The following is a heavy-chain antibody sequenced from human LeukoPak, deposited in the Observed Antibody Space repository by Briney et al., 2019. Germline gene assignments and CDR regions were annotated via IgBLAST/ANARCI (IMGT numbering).Heavy chain of an antibody. J-gene: IGHJ4*02. CDR2: IYYSGST. Sequence: SETRSLTCTVAGGCISSHYWSWSRQPPGKGLEWIGYIYYSGSTNYNPSLKSRVTISVDTSKNQFSLKLSSVTAADTAVYYCARFGIAAHGGFYFNYWGQGTLVTVSS. V-gene: IGHV4-59*11. CDR3: ARFGIAAHGGFYFNY. CDR1: GGCISSHY. D-gene: IGHD6-6*01.